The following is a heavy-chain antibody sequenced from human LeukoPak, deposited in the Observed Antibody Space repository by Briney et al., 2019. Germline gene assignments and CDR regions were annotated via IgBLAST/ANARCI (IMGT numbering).Heavy chain of an antibody. CDR2: ISSSSHI. V-gene: IGHV3-21*01. CDR3: ARGPRDSYQLPPYYYYYGMDV. D-gene: IGHD2-2*01. CDR1: GFTFSSYS. Sequence: GGSLRLSCAASGFTFSSYSMSWVRQAPGKGLEWVSSISSSSHIYYADSVKGRFTISRDNAKNSLYLQMNSLRAEDTAVYYCARGPRDSYQLPPYYYYYGMDVWGKGTTVTVSS. J-gene: IGHJ6*04.